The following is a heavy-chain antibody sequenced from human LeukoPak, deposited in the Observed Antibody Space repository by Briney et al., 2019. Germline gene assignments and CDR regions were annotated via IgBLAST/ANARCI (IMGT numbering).Heavy chain of an antibody. CDR1: GFTFSAYA. CDR3: ARRWLDP. V-gene: IGHV3-21*01. Sequence: GGSLRLTCAASGFTFSAYAIDWVRQAPGKGLEWVSSINGDSSYIYYAGSVKGRFTISRDNAKNSLYLQLSSLRAEDTAVYYCARRWLDPWGQGTLVTVSS. J-gene: IGHJ5*02. CDR2: INGDSSYI.